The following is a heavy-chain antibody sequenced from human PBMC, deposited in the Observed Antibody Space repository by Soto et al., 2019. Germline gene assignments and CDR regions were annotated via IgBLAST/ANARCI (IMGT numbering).Heavy chain of an antibody. CDR2: FYYSGST. CDR3: AREVRYEKHWFDP. Sequence: SETLSLTCTVSGDSIRSSSHYWAWNRQPPGKGLEWIGGFYYSGSTNYNPSLKSRVTISVDKSKNQFSLKLSSVTAADTAVYYCAREVRYEKHWFDPWGQGTLVTVSS. J-gene: IGHJ5*02. D-gene: IGHD3-16*01. CDR1: GDSIRSSSHY. V-gene: IGHV4-39*07.